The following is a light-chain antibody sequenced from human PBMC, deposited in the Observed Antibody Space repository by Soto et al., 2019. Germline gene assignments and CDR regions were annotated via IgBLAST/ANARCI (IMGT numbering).Light chain of an antibody. Sequence: EIVLTQSPGTLSLSPGERATLSCRASQSVSSYLAWYQQKPGQAPRLLIYDASNRATGIPARFSGSGSGTDFTLTISRLEPEDFAVYYCQQYGSSPEFGQGTRLEIK. CDR3: QQYGSSPE. CDR1: QSVSSY. CDR2: DAS. J-gene: IGKJ5*01. V-gene: IGKV3-20*01.